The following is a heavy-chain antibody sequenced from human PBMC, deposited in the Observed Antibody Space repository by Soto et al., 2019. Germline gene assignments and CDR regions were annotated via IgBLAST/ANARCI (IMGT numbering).Heavy chain of an antibody. D-gene: IGHD5-18*01. Sequence: ASVKVSCKASGYTFTSYGISWVRQAPGQGLEWMGWISAYNGNTNYAQKLQGRVTMTTDTSTSTAYMEQRSLRSDDTAVYYCARGGYSYGYRFYYYYYGMDVWGQGTTVTVSS. CDR2: ISAYNGNT. J-gene: IGHJ6*02. CDR3: ARGGYSYGYRFYYYYYGMDV. CDR1: GYTFTSYG. V-gene: IGHV1-18*04.